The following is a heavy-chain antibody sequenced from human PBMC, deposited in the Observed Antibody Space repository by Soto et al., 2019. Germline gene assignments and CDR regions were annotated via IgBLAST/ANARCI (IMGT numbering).Heavy chain of an antibody. V-gene: IGHV4-34*01. J-gene: IGHJ4*02. CDR3: ARGGAIGYCSSTSCYTDFDY. D-gene: IGHD2-2*02. CDR1: GGSFSGYY. Sequence: VQLQQWGAGLLKPSETLSLTCAVYGGSFSGYYWSWIRQPPGKGLEWIGEINHSGSTNYNPSLKSRVTISVDTSKNQFSLKLSSVTAADTAVYYCARGGAIGYCSSTSCYTDFDYWGQGTLVTVSS. CDR2: INHSGST.